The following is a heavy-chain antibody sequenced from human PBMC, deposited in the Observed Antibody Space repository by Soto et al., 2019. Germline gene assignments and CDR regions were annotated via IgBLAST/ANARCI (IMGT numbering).Heavy chain of an antibody. J-gene: IGHJ6*02. CDR2: IRSRANNFAT. V-gene: IGHV3-73*02. D-gene: IGHD5-18*01. Sequence: EVQLVESGGGLVQPGGSLKLSCAASGFIFSGSAIHWVRQASGKGLEWVGRIRSRANNFATSSAASVKGRFTFSRDDSKNTAYRKMNTLKPEDTAVYYCARGQGAAIGDYYYHGMDVWGQGTTVTVSS. CDR1: GFIFSGSA. CDR3: ARGQGAAIGDYYYHGMDV.